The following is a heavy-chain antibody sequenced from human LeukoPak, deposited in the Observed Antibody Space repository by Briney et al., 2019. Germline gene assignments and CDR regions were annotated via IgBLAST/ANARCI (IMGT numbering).Heavy chain of an antibody. D-gene: IGHD1-26*01. CDR1: GGSISSYY. Sequence: SETLSLTCTVSGGSISSYYWSWIRQPPGKGLEWIGYIYYSGSTNYNPSLKSRVTILVDTSKNQFSLKVSSVTAADTAVYYCARGQYSGSCFDNWGQGSLVTVSS. CDR2: IYYSGST. CDR3: ARGQYSGSCFDN. V-gene: IGHV4-59*01. J-gene: IGHJ4*02.